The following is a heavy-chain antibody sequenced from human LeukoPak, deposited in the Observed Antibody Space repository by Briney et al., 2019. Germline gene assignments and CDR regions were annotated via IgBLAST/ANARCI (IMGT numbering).Heavy chain of an antibody. CDR1: GVTIGSYY. J-gene: IGHJ5*02. Sequence: SETLSLTCTVSGVTIGSYYWSWIRQPAGKGLEWIGYIYYSGSTNYNPSLKSRVTISVDTSKNQFSLKLSSVTAADTAVYYCARGTTVTKFDPWGQGTLVTVSS. CDR2: IYYSGST. CDR3: ARGTTVTKFDP. V-gene: IGHV4-59*08. D-gene: IGHD4-17*01.